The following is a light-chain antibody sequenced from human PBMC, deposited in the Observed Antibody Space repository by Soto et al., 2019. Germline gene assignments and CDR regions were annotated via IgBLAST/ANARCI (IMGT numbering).Light chain of an antibody. Sequence: QSALTQPASVSGSPGQSITISCTGTSSDVGGYNYVSWYQQHPGKAPKLLIYDVSNRPSGVSNRFSGSKSGNTASLTISGLQAEDEADYYCNSYASSRSYVFGTETKLTVL. CDR2: DVS. J-gene: IGLJ1*01. CDR3: NSYASSRSYV. CDR1: SSDVGGYNY. V-gene: IGLV2-14*01.